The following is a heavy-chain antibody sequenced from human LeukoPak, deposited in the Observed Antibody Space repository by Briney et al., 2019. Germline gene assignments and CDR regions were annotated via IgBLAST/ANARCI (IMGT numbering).Heavy chain of an antibody. J-gene: IGHJ4*02. D-gene: IGHD3-22*01. V-gene: IGHV1-69*01. CDR1: GGTFSSYA. CDR3: QYYDSSGYFSY. Sequence: SVKVSCKASGGTFSSYAISWVRQAPGQGLEWMGGIIPIFGTANYAQKFQGRVTITADESTSTAYMELSSLRSEDTAVYYCQYYDSSGYFSYWGQGTLVTVSS. CDR2: IIPIFGTA.